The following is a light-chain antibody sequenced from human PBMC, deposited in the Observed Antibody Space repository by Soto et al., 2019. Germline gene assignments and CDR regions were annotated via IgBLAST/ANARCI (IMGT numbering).Light chain of an antibody. J-gene: IGKJ4*01. CDR1: QSVLYSPNNKNY. V-gene: IGKV4-1*01. CDR3: QQYYSTPRT. Sequence: DIVMTQSPDSLAMSLGERATINCKSSQSVLYSPNNKNYLAWYQQKPGQPPKLLIYWASTRESGVPDRFSGSGSGTDFTLTISSLQAEDVAVYYCQQYYSTPRTFGGGTKVEIK. CDR2: WAS.